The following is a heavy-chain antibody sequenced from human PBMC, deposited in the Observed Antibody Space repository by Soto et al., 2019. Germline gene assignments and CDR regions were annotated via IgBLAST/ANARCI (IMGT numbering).Heavy chain of an antibody. D-gene: IGHD3-3*01. CDR3: ARDAGSYDFWSGYGVVDY. V-gene: IGHV4-4*07. CDR2: IYTSGST. J-gene: IGHJ4*02. Sequence: QVQLQESGPGLVKPSETLSLTCTVSGGSISSYYWSWIRPPAGKGLEWIGRIYTSGSTNYNPSLKSRVTMSVDTSKNQFSRKLSSVTAADTAVYYCARDAGSYDFWSGYGVVDYWGQGTLVTVSS. CDR1: GGSISSYY.